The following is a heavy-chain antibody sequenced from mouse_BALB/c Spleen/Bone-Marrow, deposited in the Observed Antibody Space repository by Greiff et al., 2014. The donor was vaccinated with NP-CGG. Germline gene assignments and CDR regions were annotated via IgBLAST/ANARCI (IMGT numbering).Heavy chain of an antibody. V-gene: IGHV1-9*01. Sequence: QVQLQQPGAELMKPGASVKISCKVTGYIFSSYWIEWIKQRPGRGLEWIGEILPGSGRANYNENFKGKATFTADTSSNTAYMQLSSLTSEDSAVYYCARGLYGNYGEWGQGASVTVSS. CDR2: ILPGSGRA. CDR3: ARGLYGNYGE. J-gene: IGHJ4*01. D-gene: IGHD2-1*01. CDR1: GYIFSSYW.